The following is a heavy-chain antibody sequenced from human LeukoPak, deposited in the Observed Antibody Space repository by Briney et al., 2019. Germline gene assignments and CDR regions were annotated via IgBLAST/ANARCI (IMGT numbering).Heavy chain of an antibody. D-gene: IGHD3-10*01. J-gene: IGHJ4*02. Sequence: SETLSLTCTVSGGSINNYYWGWVRQPPGQRLEYIGWIHYSGNTNYNPSLKSRVTISLDTSKNQFSLTLTSVTAADTAVYYCARHYDSGTYPLDYWGPGTLVTVSS. V-gene: IGHV4-59*01. CDR1: GGSINNYY. CDR3: ARHYDSGTYPLDY. CDR2: IHYSGNT.